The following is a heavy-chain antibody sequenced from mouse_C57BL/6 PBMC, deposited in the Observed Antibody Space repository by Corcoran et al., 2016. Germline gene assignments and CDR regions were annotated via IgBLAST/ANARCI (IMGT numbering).Heavy chain of an antibody. CDR1: GYSITSGYY. Sequence: DVQLQESGPGLVKPSQSLSLTCSVTGYSITSGYYWNWIRQFPGNKLEWMGYISYDGSNNYNPSLKNRISITRDTSKNQFFLKLNSVTTEDTATDYCARARGYYLFDYWGQGTTLTVSS. CDR3: ARARGYYLFDY. D-gene: IGHD2-3*01. V-gene: IGHV3-6*01. J-gene: IGHJ2*01. CDR2: ISYDGSN.